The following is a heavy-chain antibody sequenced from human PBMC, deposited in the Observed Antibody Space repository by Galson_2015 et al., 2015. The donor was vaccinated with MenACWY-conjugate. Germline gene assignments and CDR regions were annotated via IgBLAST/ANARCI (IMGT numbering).Heavy chain of an antibody. CDR3: ARDREGNSGSGSYYNYYAMDA. CDR1: GYTFTSYG. D-gene: IGHD3-10*01. J-gene: IGHJ6*02. Sequence: SVKVSCKASGYTFTSYGISWARQAPGQGLEWMGWISAYNGNTNYVEKFQGRVTMTTDTSTSTTYMEMRSLRSDDTAVYYCARDREGNSGSGSYYNYYAMDAWGQGTTVTVSS. V-gene: IGHV1-18*01. CDR2: ISAYNGNT.